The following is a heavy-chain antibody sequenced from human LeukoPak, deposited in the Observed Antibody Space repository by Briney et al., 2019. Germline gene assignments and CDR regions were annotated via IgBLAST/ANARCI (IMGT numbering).Heavy chain of an antibody. D-gene: IGHD2/OR15-2a*01. CDR2: ISGSGGST. Sequence: GGSLRLSCAASGFTFSSYAMSWVRQAPGKGLEWVSAISGSGGSTYYADSVKGRFTISRDNSKNTLYLQMNSLRAEDTAVYYCARGPRFYYYFDYWGQGTLVTVSS. CDR1: GFTFSSYA. V-gene: IGHV3-23*01. J-gene: IGHJ4*02. CDR3: ARGPRFYYYFDY.